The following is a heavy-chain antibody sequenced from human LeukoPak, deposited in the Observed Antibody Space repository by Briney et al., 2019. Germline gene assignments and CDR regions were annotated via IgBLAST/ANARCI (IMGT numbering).Heavy chain of an antibody. CDR1: GGSISSSNW. J-gene: IGHJ5*02. Sequence: SETLSLTCAVSGGSISSSNWWSWVRQPPGKVLEWIGEIYHSGNTNYNPSLKSRVTISVDKSKNQFSLKLSSVTAADTAVYYCARDRHIAVFGVVPHRWFDPWGQGALVTVSS. D-gene: IGHD3-3*01. CDR2: IYHSGNT. CDR3: ARDRHIAVFGVVPHRWFDP. V-gene: IGHV4-4*02.